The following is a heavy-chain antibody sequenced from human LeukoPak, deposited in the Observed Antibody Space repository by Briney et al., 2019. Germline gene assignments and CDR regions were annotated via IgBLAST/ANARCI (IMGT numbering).Heavy chain of an antibody. Sequence: SQTLSLTCTVSGGSISSGGYYWSWIRQPPGKGLEWIGYIYHSGSTYYNPSLKSRVTISVDRSKNQFSLKLSSVTAADTAVYYCARGNNWNDGGDWFDPWGQGTLVTVSS. J-gene: IGHJ5*02. CDR1: GGSISSGGYY. D-gene: IGHD1-1*01. CDR3: ARGNNWNDGGDWFDP. V-gene: IGHV4-30-2*01. CDR2: IYHSGST.